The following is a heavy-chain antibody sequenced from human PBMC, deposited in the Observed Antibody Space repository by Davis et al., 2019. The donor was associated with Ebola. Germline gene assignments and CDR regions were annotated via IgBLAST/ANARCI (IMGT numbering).Heavy chain of an antibody. CDR3: ASGWSGELLRTSNYYYYGMDV. CDR1: GYTFTSYA. J-gene: IGHJ6*04. CDR2: INAGNGNT. V-gene: IGHV1-3*01. D-gene: IGHD3-10*01. Sequence: AASVKVSCKASGYTFTSYAMHWVRQAPGQRLEWMGWINAGNGNTKYSQKFQGRVTMTRDTSISTAYMELSRLRSDDTAVYYCASGWSGELLRTSNYYYYGMDVWGKGTTVTVSS.